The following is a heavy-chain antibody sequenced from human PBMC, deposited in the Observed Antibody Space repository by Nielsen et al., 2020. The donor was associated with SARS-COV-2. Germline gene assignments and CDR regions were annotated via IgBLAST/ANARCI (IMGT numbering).Heavy chain of an antibody. D-gene: IGHD6-13*01. CDR1: RYSFASYS. Sequence: ASVKVSCKASRYSFASYSMHWVRQAPGQRLEWMGWINAGNGNTRYSQKFQGRVTVTTDTSTNTVYMELRSLRSDDTAVYYCARHTVYSSTWFAFDLWGQGQWSPSLQ. J-gene: IGHJ3*01. V-gene: IGHV1-3*01. CDR3: ARHTVYSSTWFAFDL. CDR2: INAGNGNT.